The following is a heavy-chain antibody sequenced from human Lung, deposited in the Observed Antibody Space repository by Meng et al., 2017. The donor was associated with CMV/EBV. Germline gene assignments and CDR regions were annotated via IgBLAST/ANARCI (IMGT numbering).Heavy chain of an antibody. D-gene: IGHD2-15*01. CDR1: GDTFSNLA. V-gene: IGHV1-69*05. CDR3: VRDRIGWFDP. Sequence: VSCQASGDTFSNLAISWVRQTPGQGLEWMGGIIPTFNTIKYAQKFQGRLTITTDRSTSTAYMDLSSLRSDDTAVYYCVRDRIGWFDPWGQGTLVTVSS. CDR2: IIPTFNTI. J-gene: IGHJ5*02.